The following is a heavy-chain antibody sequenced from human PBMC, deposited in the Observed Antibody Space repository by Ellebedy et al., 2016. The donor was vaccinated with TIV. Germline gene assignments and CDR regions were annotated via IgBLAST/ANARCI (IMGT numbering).Heavy chain of an antibody. CDR2: INAGNGNT. V-gene: IGHV1-3*01. J-gene: IGHJ5*02. CDR3: ARHALVFEIEPYKWFAP. D-gene: IGHD2-21*01. CDR1: GDTFISYV. Sequence: ASVKVSCKASGDTFISYVMHWVRQAPGQRLEWMGWINAGNGNTKYSQKFQGRVTITRDTSASTAYMELSRLRSEDTAVFYCARHALVFEIEPYKWFAPWGQGTRVTVSS.